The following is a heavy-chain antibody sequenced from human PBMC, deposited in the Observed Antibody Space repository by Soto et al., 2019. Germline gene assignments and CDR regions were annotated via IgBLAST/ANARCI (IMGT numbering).Heavy chain of an antibody. CDR2: VNWNGGST. D-gene: IGHD1-26*01. J-gene: IGHJ4*02. CDR3: VRGASLNFDY. Sequence: PGGSLRLSCGASGFTLSDHWMHWVRQRPGKGLEWVSGVNWNGGSTGYADSVKGRFTISRDNAKNSLYLQMNSLRAEDTAFYYCVRGASLNFDYWGQGTLVTVSS. V-gene: IGHV3-20*04. CDR1: GFTLSDHW.